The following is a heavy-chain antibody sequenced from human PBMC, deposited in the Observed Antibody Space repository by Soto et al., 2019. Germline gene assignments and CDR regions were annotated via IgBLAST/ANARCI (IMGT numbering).Heavy chain of an antibody. J-gene: IGHJ4*02. CDR1: GASVSSTYW. D-gene: IGHD6-13*01. V-gene: IGHV4-4*02. CDR2: INHRGSA. Sequence: SETLSLTCAVSGASVSSTYWWSWVCQPPGKGPEWIGEINHRGSANYNPSLKSRVTISVDISKSQFSLRLTSVTAADTAVYYCARYNAASGTYYFDFWGQGALVTSPQ. CDR3: ARYNAASGTYYFDF.